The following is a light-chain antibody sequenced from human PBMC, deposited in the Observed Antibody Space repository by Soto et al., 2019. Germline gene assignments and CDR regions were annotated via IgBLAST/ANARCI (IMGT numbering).Light chain of an antibody. CDR1: SSDVGGYNY. V-gene: IGLV2-14*01. J-gene: IGLJ1*01. CDR3: TSSTSGSLYV. Sequence: QSVLTQAASVSGSPGQSITISCTGTSSDVGGYNYVSWYQQFPGKVPKLLIYNVSNRPSGVSNRFSGSKSGNTASPTISGLQAEDEADYFCTSSTSGSLYVFGTGTKVTVL. CDR2: NVS.